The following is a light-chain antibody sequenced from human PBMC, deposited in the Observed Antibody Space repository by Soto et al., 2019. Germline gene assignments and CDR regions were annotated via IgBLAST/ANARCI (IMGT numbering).Light chain of an antibody. J-gene: IGKJ1*01. CDR2: GAS. CDR1: QSVSSSY. Sequence: EIVLTQSPGTLSLSPGERVTFSCRASQSVSSSYLAWYQQKPGRAPRLLIYGASSRATGIPDRFSGSGSGTDFTLTISRLEPEDFAVYYGQQYGSSPPTFGQGTKVEIK. CDR3: QQYGSSPPT. V-gene: IGKV3-20*01.